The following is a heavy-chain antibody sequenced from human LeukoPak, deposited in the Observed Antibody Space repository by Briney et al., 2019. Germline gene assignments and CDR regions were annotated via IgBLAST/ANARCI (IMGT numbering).Heavy chain of an antibody. CDR3: ARDHVGGFDP. CDR2: IYSSGTT. CDR1: GDSIYSGNYY. Sequence: PSETLSLTCTVSGDSIYSGNYYWSWIRQPAGKGLEWIGRIYSSGTTIYNPSLKSRVTISVDTSKNQFSLKMSSVTAADTAVYYCARDHVGGFDPWGQGTLVTVSS. D-gene: IGHD2-15*01. J-gene: IGHJ5*02. V-gene: IGHV4-61*02.